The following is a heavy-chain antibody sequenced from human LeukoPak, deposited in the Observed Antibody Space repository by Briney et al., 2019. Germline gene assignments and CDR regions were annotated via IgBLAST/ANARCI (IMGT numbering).Heavy chain of an antibody. J-gene: IGHJ4*02. CDR1: GFTFNKFA. D-gene: IGHD2-8*02. CDR2: IIENGGET. V-gene: IGHV3-23*01. CDR3: AKASLGSCTGAKCYHFDN. Sequence: GGSLRLSWAASGFTFNKFAMSWVRQAPGKGLEWVSGIIENGGETYYADSVRGRFTISRDNSKNTLYLQMNSLRAEGTAIYYCAKASLGSCTGAKCYHFDNWGQGTLVTVSS.